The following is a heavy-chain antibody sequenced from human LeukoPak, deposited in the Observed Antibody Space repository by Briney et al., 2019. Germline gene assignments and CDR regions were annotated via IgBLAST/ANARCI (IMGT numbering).Heavy chain of an antibody. CDR2: INPNSGGT. J-gene: IGHJ3*02. CDR1: GYTFTGYY. CDR3: ARDHPNGYSSGWYCAFDI. Sequence: GASVKVSCKASGYTFTGYYMHWVRQAPGQGLEWMGWINPNSGGTNYAQKFQGRVTMTRDTSISTAYMELGRLRSDDTAVYYCARDHPNGYSSGWYCAFDIWGQGTMVTVSS. D-gene: IGHD6-19*01. V-gene: IGHV1-2*02.